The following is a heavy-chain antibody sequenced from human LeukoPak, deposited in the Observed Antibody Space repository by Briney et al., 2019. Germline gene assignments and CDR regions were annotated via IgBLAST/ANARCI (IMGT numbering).Heavy chain of an antibody. CDR2: IYWNGGTT. CDR3: AELGITMIGGV. CDR1: GFTFENYG. Sequence: PGGSLRLSCEASGFTFENYGMSWVRQVPGKGLEWVSGIYWNGGTTGYADSVKGRFTISRDNAKNSLYLQMNSLRAEDTAVYYCAELGITMIGGVWGKGTTVTISS. V-gene: IGHV3-20*04. J-gene: IGHJ6*04. D-gene: IGHD3-10*02.